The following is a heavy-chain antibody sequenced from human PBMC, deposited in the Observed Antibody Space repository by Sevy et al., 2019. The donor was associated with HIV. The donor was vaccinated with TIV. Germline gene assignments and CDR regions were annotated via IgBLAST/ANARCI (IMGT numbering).Heavy chain of an antibody. CDR2: IKQDGSEK. V-gene: IGHV3-7*01. D-gene: IGHD1-1*01. CDR3: AREIGGGNSF. J-gene: IGHJ4*02. Sequence: GGSLRLSCAASGFTFSSFWMHWVRQAPGKGLEWEANIKQDGSEKYYVHSVKGRFTISRDNAKNSLYLQMNSLRAEDTAVYYCAREIGGGNSFWGQGTLVTVSS. CDR1: GFTFSSFW.